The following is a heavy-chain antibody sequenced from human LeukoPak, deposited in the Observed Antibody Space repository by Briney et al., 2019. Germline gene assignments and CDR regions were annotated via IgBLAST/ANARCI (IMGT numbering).Heavy chain of an antibody. V-gene: IGHV4-59*08. J-gene: IGHJ4*02. D-gene: IGHD1-26*01. CDR3: ARSSGSYYVGVDY. CDR1: GGSISSYY. Sequence: PSETRSLTCTVSGGSISSYYWSWIRQPPAKGMEWIGYIYYSGSTNYNPSLKSRVTISVDTSKNQFSLKLSSVTAADTAVYYCARSSGSYYVGVDYWGQGTLVTVSS. CDR2: IYYSGST.